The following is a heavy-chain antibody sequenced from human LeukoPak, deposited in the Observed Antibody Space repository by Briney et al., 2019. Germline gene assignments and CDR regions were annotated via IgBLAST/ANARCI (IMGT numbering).Heavy chain of an antibody. J-gene: IGHJ4*02. CDR3: AREPKSAGYPD. V-gene: IGHV1-69*05. Sequence: SVKVSCKASGGTFSSYAISWVRQAPGQGLEWMGRIIPIFGTANYAQEFQGRVTITTDESTSTAYMELSSLRSEDTAVYYCAREPKSAGYPDWGQGTLVTVSS. CDR1: GGTFSSYA. D-gene: IGHD3-16*02. CDR2: IIPIFGTA.